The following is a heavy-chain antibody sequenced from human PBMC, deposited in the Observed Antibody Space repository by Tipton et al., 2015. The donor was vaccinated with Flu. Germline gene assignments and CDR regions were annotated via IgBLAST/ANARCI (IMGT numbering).Heavy chain of an antibody. D-gene: IGHD4/OR15-4a*01. V-gene: IGHV4-34*01. CDR1: GESLTAYY. J-gene: IGHJ3*02. Sequence: TLSLTCAVYGESLTAYYWTWIRQPPGKGLEWIGEINHSGSINCNPSLKSRVTIAEGTSMNQFSLRLRSVTAADTAVYYCARAVYGAFDAFDIWGRGTMVTVSS. CDR3: ARAVYGAFDAFDI. CDR2: INHSGSI.